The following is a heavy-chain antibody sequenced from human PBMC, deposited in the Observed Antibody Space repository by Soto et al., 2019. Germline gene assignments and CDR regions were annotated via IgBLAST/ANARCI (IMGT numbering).Heavy chain of an antibody. CDR1: GGPFSDYA. V-gene: IGHV1-69*01. CDR2: IIPMFGTA. CDR3: ARDLDYYGSGNYYNRIDY. D-gene: IGHD3-10*01. J-gene: IGHJ4*01. Sequence: QVQLVQSGAEVKKPGSSVKVSCKVSGGPFSDYAVSWVRQAPGQGLEWMGGIIPMFGTANYAQKFQGRVTITADESTTTAYMELSSLRSEDTAVYYCARDLDYYGSGNYYNRIDYWGHGTLGTVSS.